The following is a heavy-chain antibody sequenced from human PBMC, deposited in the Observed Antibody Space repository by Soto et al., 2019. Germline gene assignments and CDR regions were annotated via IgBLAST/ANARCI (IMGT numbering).Heavy chain of an antibody. CDR2: INYSRTT. J-gene: IGHJ4*02. D-gene: IGHD2-2*01. CDR1: GFTFSSYG. Sequence: QVQLVESGGGVVQPGRSLRLSCAASGFTFSSYGMHWVRQAPGKGLEWIGEINYSRTTNYNPSLKSRVTVSMDTANKQFSLKLSSVTAADTAVYYCARRVSRLYYFDFWGQGTLVTVPS. CDR3: ARRVSRLYYFDF. V-gene: IGHV4-34*01.